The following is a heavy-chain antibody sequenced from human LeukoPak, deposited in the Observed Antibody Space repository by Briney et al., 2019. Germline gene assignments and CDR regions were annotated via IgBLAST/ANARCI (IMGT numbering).Heavy chain of an antibody. J-gene: IGHJ4*02. CDR2: IDNDGGST. V-gene: IGHV3-74*01. CDR1: GFTFHSYW. D-gene: IGHD2-21*01. Sequence: GGSLRLSCAASGFTFHSYWMHWVRQAPGKGLVWVSRIDNDGGSTTYADSVKGRFTISRDNAKNTLYLQMNSLRAEDTAVYYCVRVTPGECYSHWGQGTLVTVSS. CDR3: VRVTPGECYSH.